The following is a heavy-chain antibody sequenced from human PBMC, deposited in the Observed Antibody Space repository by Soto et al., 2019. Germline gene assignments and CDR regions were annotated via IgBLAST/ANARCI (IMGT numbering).Heavy chain of an antibody. CDR1: GGSFSGYY. D-gene: IGHD3-10*01. J-gene: IGHJ6*03. Sequence: SETLSLTCAVYGGSFSGYYWSWIRQPPGKGLEWIGEINHSGSTNYNPSLKSRVTISVDTSKNQFSLKLSSVTAADTAVYYCAIGLYCSGPPGCMDVWGKRTKVTVSS. CDR3: AIGLYCSGPPGCMDV. V-gene: IGHV4-34*01. CDR2: INHSGST.